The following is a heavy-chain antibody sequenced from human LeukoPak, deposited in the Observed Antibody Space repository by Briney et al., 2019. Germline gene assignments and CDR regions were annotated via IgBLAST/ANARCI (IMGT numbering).Heavy chain of an antibody. V-gene: IGHV1-18*01. CDR1: GYTFTSYG. J-gene: IGHJ6*02. CDR2: IIPILGIA. D-gene: IGHD6-13*01. Sequence: GASVKVSCKASGYTFTSYGISWVRQAPGQGLEWMGRIIPILGIANYAQKLQGRVTMTTDTSTSTAYMELRSLRSDDTAVYYCARDLMIAAAGNYYYYYGMDVWGQGTTVTVSS. CDR3: ARDLMIAAAGNYYYYYGMDV.